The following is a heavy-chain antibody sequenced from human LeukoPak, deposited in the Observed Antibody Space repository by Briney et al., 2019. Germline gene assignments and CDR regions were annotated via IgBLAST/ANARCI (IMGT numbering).Heavy chain of an antibody. D-gene: IGHD3-10*01. J-gene: IGHJ4*02. V-gene: IGHV3-11*01. CDR3: ATGSQIREADY. CDR2: ISGGSNSI. Sequence: GGSLRLSCAASGFTISDYYMGWLRQAPGKGLEWLSYISGGSNSINYADSVKGRFTVSRDNTKNSLYLQMNSLRAEDTAVYYCATGSQIREADYWGQGTLVTVSS. CDR1: GFTISDYY.